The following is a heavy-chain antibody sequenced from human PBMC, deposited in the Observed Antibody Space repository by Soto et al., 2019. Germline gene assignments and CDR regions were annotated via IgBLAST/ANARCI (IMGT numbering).Heavy chain of an antibody. V-gene: IGHV3-23*01. J-gene: IGHJ4*02. CDR1: GFTFSSNA. CDR2: ISGGGGST. CDR3: ASGGSSGCYDY. D-gene: IGHD6-19*01. Sequence: GGSLRLSCASSGFTFSSNALSWVRQDPGKGRDWVSAISGGGGSTYDADSVKGRFTISRDNSKNTLYLQMNSLRAEDTAVYYCASGGSSGCYDYWGQGTLVTVSS.